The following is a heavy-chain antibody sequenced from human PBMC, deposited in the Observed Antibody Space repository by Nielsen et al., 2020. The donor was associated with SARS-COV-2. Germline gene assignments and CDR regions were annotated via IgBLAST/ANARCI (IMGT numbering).Heavy chain of an antibody. CDR1: GFTFSDYY. J-gene: IGHJ6*02. Sequence: GGSLRLSCAASGFTFSDYYMSWIRQAPGKGLEWVSYISSSSSYTNYADSVKGRFTISRDNAKNSLYLQMNSLRAEDTAVYYCARGRRYYYYYGMDVWGQGTTVTVSS. CDR2: ISSSSSYT. V-gene: IGHV3-11*05. CDR3: ARGRRYYYYYGMDV.